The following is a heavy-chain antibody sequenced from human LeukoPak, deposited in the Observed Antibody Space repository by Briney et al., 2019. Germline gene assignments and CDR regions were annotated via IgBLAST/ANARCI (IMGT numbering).Heavy chain of an antibody. CDR2: TYYTGNT. D-gene: IGHD2-2*01. V-gene: IGHV4-31*03. Sequence: SETLSLTCTVSGDSISSGGYYWNWIRQHPGKGLEWIGYTYYTGNTYYNPSLQSRATISVDTSKNQFSLNLSSVTAADTAVYYCARVGVVIIRTRAFDIWGLGTMVTVSS. CDR1: GDSISSGGYY. CDR3: ARVGVVIIRTRAFDI. J-gene: IGHJ3*02.